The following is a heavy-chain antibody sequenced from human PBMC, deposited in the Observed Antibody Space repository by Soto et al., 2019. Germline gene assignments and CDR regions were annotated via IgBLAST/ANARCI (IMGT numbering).Heavy chain of an antibody. V-gene: IGHV4-59*01. J-gene: IGHJ5*02. CDR1: GGSISSYY. CDR3: ARSGPYGSGLDWFDP. D-gene: IGHD3-10*01. CDR2: IYYSGST. Sequence: SEPLSVTCTVSGGSISSYYWSWIRQPPGKGLEWIGYIYYSGSTNYNPSLKSRVTISVDTSKNQFSLKLSSVTAADTAVYYCARSGPYGSGLDWFDPWGQGTLVTVSS.